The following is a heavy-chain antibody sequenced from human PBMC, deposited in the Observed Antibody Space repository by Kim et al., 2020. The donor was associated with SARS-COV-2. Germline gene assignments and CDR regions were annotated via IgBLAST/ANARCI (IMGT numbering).Heavy chain of an antibody. CDR3: ARAGVVLRFLEWLSDFDY. J-gene: IGHJ4*02. V-gene: IGHV3-48*02. CDR2: ISSSSSTI. Sequence: GGSLRLSCAASGFTFSSYSMNWVRQAPGKGLEWVSYISSSSSTISYADSVKGRFTISRDNAKNSLYLQMNSLRDEDTAVYYCARAGVVLRFLEWLSDFDYWGQGTLVTVSS. D-gene: IGHD3-3*01. CDR1: GFTFSSYS.